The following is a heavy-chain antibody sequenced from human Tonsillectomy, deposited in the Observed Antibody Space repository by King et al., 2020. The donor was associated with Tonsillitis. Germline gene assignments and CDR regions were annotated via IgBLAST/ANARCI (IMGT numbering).Heavy chain of an antibody. CDR2: ISGSGGST. J-gene: IGHJ4*02. CDR1: GFTFSSYA. CDR3: AKAPGYGSGIRLRGDYFDH. D-gene: IGHD3-10*01. V-gene: IGHV3-23*04. Sequence: VQLVESGGGLVQPGGSLRLSCAASGFTFSSYAMSWVRQAPGKGLEWVSAISGSGGSTYYADSVKGRFTISRDNSKNTLYLQMNSLTADDTAVYYCAKAPGYGSGIRLRGDYFDHWGQGTLVTVSS.